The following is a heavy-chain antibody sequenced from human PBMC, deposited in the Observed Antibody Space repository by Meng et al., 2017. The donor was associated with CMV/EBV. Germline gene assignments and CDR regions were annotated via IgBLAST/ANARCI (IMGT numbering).Heavy chain of an antibody. J-gene: IGHJ2*01. Sequence: SETLSLTCAVYGGSFSGYYWSWIRQPPGKGLEWIGEINHSGSTNYNPSLKSRVTISVDTSNNQFSLNVNSVTAADTAVYYCSRSPSGFYWYFDLWGRGTLVTVSS. CDR2: INHSGST. D-gene: IGHD6-25*01. V-gene: IGHV4-34*01. CDR1: GGSFSGYY. CDR3: SRSPSGFYWYFDL.